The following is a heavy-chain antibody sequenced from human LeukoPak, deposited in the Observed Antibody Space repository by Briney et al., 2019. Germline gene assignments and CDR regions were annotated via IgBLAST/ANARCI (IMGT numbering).Heavy chain of an antibody. CDR3: ARGPRRDGYNFVDY. J-gene: IGHJ4*02. D-gene: IGHD5-24*01. Sequence: RASVKVSCKASGGTFSSYAISWVRQAPGQGLEWMGGIIPIFGTANYAQKFQGRVTITADESTSTAYMELSSLRSEDTAVYYCARGPRRDGYNFVDYWGQGTLVTVSS. V-gene: IGHV1-69*13. CDR2: IIPIFGTA. CDR1: GGTFSSYA.